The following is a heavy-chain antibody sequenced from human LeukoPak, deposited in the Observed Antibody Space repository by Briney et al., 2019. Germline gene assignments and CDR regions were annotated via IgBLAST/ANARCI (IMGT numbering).Heavy chain of an antibody. V-gene: IGHV1-2*02. J-gene: IGHJ4*02. D-gene: IGHD2-2*01. Sequence: ASLKVSCKASGYTFTDYYMHWVRQAPGQGLEWMGWINVNRGGTNYAQRFQDRVTMTRDTSITTAYMELNRLKSDDTAAYYCARRYCSSTSCYYFDYWGQGTLVTVSS. CDR1: GYTFTDYY. CDR3: ARRYCSSTSCYYFDY. CDR2: INVNRGGT.